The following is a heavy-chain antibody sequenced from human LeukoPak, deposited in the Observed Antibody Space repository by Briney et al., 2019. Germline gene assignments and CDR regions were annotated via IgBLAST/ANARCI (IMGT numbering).Heavy chain of an antibody. CDR3: AKDQKRGYSYGYLFYYYYMDV. D-gene: IGHD5-18*01. CDR1: GFTFSGST. CDR2: ISTSSSYI. V-gene: IGHV3-21*01. Sequence: GGSLRLSCAASGFTFSGSTMNWVRQAPGKGLEWVSFISTSSSYIYYADSVRGRFTISRDNAKNSLYLQMNSLRAEDTAVYYCAKDQKRGYSYGYLFYYYYMDVWGKGTTVTISS. J-gene: IGHJ6*03.